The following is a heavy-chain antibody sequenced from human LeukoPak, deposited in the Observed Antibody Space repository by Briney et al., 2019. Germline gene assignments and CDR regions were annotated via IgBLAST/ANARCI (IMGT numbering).Heavy chain of an antibody. V-gene: IGHV3-30*02. CDR3: AKDLPYYDSSGYWGISY. J-gene: IGHJ4*02. CDR2: IRYDGSNK. CDR1: GFTFSSYG. D-gene: IGHD3-22*01. Sequence: PGGSLRLSCAASGFTFSSYGMHWVRQAPGKGLEWVAFIRYDGSNKYYADSVKGRFTISRDNSKNTLYLQMNSLRAEDTAVYYCAKDLPYYDSSGYWGISYWGQGTLVTVFS.